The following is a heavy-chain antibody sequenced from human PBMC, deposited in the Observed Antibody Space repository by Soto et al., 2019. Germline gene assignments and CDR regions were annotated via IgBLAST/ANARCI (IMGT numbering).Heavy chain of an antibody. J-gene: IGHJ4*02. CDR1: GFSLSTSGVG. D-gene: IGHD3-22*01. Sequence: QITLRESGPTLVKPTQTLTLTCTFSGFSLSTSGVGVGWIRQPPGKALEWLALIYWDDEKRYSPSLKSRLTITKHTSKNQVALTMTNMDPVDTATYYWAHRHSSDYPDSWGQGILVTVSS. CDR2: IYWDDEK. V-gene: IGHV2-5*02. CDR3: AHRHSSDYPDS.